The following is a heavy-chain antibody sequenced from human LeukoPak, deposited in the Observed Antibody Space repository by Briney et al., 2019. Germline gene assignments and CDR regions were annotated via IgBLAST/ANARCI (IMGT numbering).Heavy chain of an antibody. Sequence: SQTLSLTCAISGDSVSSSSAAWSWIRQSPSRGLEWLGRTYYRSKWYNGYAASVKSRITINPDTSKNQFSLQLDSVTPEDTAIYYCARGKGGMIDNWGQGILVTVSS. J-gene: IGHJ4*02. CDR2: TYYRSKWYN. CDR3: ARGKGGMIDN. CDR1: GDSVSSSSAA. D-gene: IGHD1-26*01. V-gene: IGHV6-1*01.